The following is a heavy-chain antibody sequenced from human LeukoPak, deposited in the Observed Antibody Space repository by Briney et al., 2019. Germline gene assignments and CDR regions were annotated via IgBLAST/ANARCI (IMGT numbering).Heavy chain of an antibody. V-gene: IGHV1-2*04. CDR1: GYTFTGYY. CDR2: INPNSGGT. Sequence: GASVKVSSKASGYTFTGYYMHWVRQAPGQGLEWMGWINPNSGGTNYAQKFQGWFTMTRDTSISTAYMELSRLRSDDTAVYYCARELERYYFDYWGQGTLVTVSS. J-gene: IGHJ4*02. D-gene: IGHD6-6*01. CDR3: ARELERYYFDY.